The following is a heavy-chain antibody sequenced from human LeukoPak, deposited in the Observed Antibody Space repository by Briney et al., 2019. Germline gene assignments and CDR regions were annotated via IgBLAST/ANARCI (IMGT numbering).Heavy chain of an antibody. CDR3: ARDRHYCSSTSCRVRGYDFWSGYYMGGNFDY. Sequence: PGGSLRLSCAASGFTLSDYYMSWIRQARGKGLEWVSYISSSGNTLYYAGSLKGRFTISRDNAKNSLYLQMNSLRAEDTAVYYCARDRHYCSSTSCRVRGYDFWSGYYMGGNFDYWGQGTLVTVSS. CDR1: GFTLSDYY. V-gene: IGHV3-11*01. D-gene: IGHD3-3*01. J-gene: IGHJ4*02. CDR2: ISSSGNTL.